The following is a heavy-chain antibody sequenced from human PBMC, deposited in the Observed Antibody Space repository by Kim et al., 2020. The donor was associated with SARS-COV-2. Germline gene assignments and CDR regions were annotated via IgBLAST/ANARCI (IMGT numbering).Heavy chain of an antibody. CDR3: AKGTGGVIVKLPLFDY. V-gene: IGHV3-23*01. J-gene: IGHJ4*02. CDR1: GFTFSSYA. D-gene: IGHD3-16*02. CDR2: ISGSGGST. Sequence: GGSLRLSCAASGFTFSSYAMSWVRQAPGKGLEWVSAISGSGGSTYYADSVKGRFTISRDNSKNTLYLQMNSLRAEDTAVYYCAKGTGGVIVKLPLFDYWGQGTLVTVSS.